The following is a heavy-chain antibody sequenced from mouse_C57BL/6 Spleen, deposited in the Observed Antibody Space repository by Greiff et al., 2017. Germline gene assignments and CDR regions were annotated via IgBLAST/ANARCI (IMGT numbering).Heavy chain of an antibody. CDR2: INPNNGGT. V-gene: IGHV1-22*01. J-gene: IGHJ3*01. CDR1: GYTFTDYN. Sequence: EVQLVESGPELVKPGASVKMSCKASGYTFTDYNMHWVKQSHGKSLEWVGYINPNNGGTSYNQKFKGKATLTVNKSSSTAYMELRSLTSEDSAVYYCARGGNLFAYWGQGTLVTVSA. D-gene: IGHD2-1*01. CDR3: ARGGNLFAY.